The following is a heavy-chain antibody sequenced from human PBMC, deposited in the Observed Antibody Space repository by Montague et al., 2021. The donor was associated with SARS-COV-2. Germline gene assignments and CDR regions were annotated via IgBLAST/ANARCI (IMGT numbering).Heavy chain of an antibody. CDR3: ARIVGDCSSDSCYAVR. J-gene: IGHJ1*01. CDR2: FYYTGYT. CDR1: GDSISYRSYY. V-gene: IGHV4-39*01. D-gene: IGHD2-2*01. Sequence: SETLSLTCTVSGDSISYRSYYRGWIRQPPGKGLDWIGSFYYTGYTCYTSSLKSRVTISGDTSRNQFSLKLTSVTAADTAVYYCARIVGDCSSDSCYAVRWGQGTVVTVAS.